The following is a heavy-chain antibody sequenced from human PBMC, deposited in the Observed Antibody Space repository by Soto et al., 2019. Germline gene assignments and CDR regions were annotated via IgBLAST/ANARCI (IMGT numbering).Heavy chain of an antibody. CDR1: GFTFSSYS. CDR3: ARDESSSWSWESGEHWYFDL. J-gene: IGHJ2*01. D-gene: IGHD6-13*01. V-gene: IGHV3-21*01. Sequence: EVQLVESGGGLVKPGGSLRLSCAASGFTFSSYSMNWVRQAPGKGLEWVSSISSSSSYIYYADSVKGRFTISRDNAKNSLYLQMNSLRAEDTAVYYCARDESSSWSWESGEHWYFDLWGRGTLVTVSS. CDR2: ISSSSSYI.